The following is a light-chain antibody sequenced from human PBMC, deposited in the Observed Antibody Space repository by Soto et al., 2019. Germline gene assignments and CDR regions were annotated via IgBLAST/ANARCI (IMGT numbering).Light chain of an antibody. Sequence: DIQMTQSPSSLSASVGDRVTITCRASQGMSNYLAWDQQKPGKVPKLLIYAASTLQSGVPSRFSGSGSGTDFTLTISSLQPEDVASYYCQKYDNAPFTFGPGTKVYIK. V-gene: IGKV1-27*01. CDR2: AAS. J-gene: IGKJ3*01. CDR1: QGMSNY. CDR3: QKYDNAPFT.